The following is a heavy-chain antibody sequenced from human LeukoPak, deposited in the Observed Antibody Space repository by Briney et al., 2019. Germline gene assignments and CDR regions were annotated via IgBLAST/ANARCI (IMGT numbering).Heavy chain of an antibody. D-gene: IGHD1-26*01. CDR2: ISSSSSTK. Sequence: GGSLRLSCAASGFTFSSYSMNWVRQAPGKGLEWVSYISSSSSTKYYADSVKGRFTISRDNAKNSLYLQMNSLRAEDTAVYYCARDQLSSGSLDWGQGTLVTVSS. CDR3: ARDQLSSGSLD. J-gene: IGHJ4*02. V-gene: IGHV3-48*01. CDR1: GFTFSSYS.